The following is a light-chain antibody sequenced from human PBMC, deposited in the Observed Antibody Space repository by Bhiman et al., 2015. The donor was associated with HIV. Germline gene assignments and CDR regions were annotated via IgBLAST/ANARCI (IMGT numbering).Light chain of an antibody. CDR3: GTWDSSLSAGGV. J-gene: IGLJ1*01. Sequence: QSVLTQPPSLSAAPGQRVTVSCSGSSSNIGNNYVSWYQQLPGAAPKLLIYDNNKRPSGIPDRFSGSKSGTSATLGITGLQTGDEADYYCGTWDSSLSAGGVFGTGTKVTVL. CDR1: SSNIGNNY. CDR2: DNN. V-gene: IGLV1-51*01.